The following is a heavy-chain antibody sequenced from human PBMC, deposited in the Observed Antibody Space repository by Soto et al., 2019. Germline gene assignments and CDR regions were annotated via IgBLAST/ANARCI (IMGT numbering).Heavy chain of an antibody. CDR1: GYTFTSNG. J-gene: IGHJ4*02. CDR3: ARDNGYSYGTGRVDY. V-gene: IGHV1-18*01. CDR2: ISAYNGNT. Sequence: QVQVVQARDEVKKPGASVTVSCKTSGYTFTSNGISWVRQAPGQALEWMGWISAYNGNTNYAQKLQGRVTMTTDTSTSTAYMELRSLRSDDTAVYYCARDNGYSYGTGRVDYWGQGTLVTVSS. D-gene: IGHD5-18*01.